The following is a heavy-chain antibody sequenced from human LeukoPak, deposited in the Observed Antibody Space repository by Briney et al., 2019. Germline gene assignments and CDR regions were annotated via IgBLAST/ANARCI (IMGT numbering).Heavy chain of an antibody. CDR1: GYTFTGYY. CDR2: INPNSGGT. J-gene: IGHJ6*02. Sequence: ASVKVSCKASGYTFTGYYMHWVRQAPGQGLEWMGWINPNSGGTNYAQKFQGWVTMTRDTSTSTAYMELSRLRSDDTAVYYCARGRAYDFWSGYYISDLSGMDVWGQGTTVTVSS. CDR3: ARGRAYDFWSGYYISDLSGMDV. V-gene: IGHV1-2*04. D-gene: IGHD3-3*01.